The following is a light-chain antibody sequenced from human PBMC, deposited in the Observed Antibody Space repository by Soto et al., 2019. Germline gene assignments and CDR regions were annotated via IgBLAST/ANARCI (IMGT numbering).Light chain of an antibody. J-gene: IGLJ2*01. Sequence: QSALTQPASVSGSPGQSITISCTGTSSDVGGYNYVSWYQQHPGKAPKLMIYDVSNRPSGVSNRFSGSKSGNTASLTISGLQAEDAADYCCSSYTSSSTPFVVFGGGTKLNVL. V-gene: IGLV2-14*01. CDR2: DVS. CDR1: SSDVGGYNY. CDR3: SSYTSSSTPFVV.